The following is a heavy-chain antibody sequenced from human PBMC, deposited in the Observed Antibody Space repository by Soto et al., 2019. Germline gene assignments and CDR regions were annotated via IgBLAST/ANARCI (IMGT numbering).Heavy chain of an antibody. D-gene: IGHD6-19*01. J-gene: IGHJ4*02. Sequence: QVQLVESGGGVVQPGRSLRLSCAASGFTFSTYAMHWVRQAPGKGLEWVAVISYDGSNKYYADSVKGRFTISRDNSKNTLYLQMNSLRAEDTAVYYCARDKAPYSRGWHSRHFDYWGQGTLVTVSS. CDR3: ARDKAPYSRGWHSRHFDY. V-gene: IGHV3-30-3*01. CDR1: GFTFSTYA. CDR2: ISYDGSNK.